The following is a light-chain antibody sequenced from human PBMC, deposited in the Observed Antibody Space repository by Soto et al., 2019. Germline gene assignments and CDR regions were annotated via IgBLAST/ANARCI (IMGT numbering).Light chain of an antibody. CDR3: SSYTTSNTRQIV. Sequence: QSVLTQPASVSGSPGQSITISCTGTSSDVGGYNYVSWYQHHPGKANKLLIYDVSNRPSGVSNRFSGSKSDNTASLTISVLHPDDEADYYCSSYTTSNTRQIVFGTGTRSPS. CDR2: DVS. J-gene: IGLJ1*01. V-gene: IGLV2-14*03. CDR1: SSDVGGYNY.